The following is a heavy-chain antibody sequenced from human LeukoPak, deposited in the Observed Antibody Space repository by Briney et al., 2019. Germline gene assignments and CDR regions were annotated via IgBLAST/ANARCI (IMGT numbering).Heavy chain of an antibody. CDR3: AREGPRGNSQFDY. D-gene: IGHD2/OR15-2a*01. CDR1: GFTFSSYA. J-gene: IGHJ4*02. Sequence: GGSLRLSCAASGFTFSSYAMSWVRQAPGKGLEWVAAISNSGGDTFYSDSGKGRFTIARDNSKNTLYLQMNSLRVDDTAVYYCAREGPRGNSQFDYWGQGTLVTVSS. CDR2: ISNSGGDT. V-gene: IGHV3-23*01.